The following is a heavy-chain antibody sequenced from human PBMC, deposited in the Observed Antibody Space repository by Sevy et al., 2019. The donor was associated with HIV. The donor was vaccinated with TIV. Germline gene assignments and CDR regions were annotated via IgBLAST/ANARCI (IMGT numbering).Heavy chain of an antibody. CDR1: GFTFSSYS. D-gene: IGHD2-2*01. Sequence: GGSLRLSCAASGFTFSSYSMNWVRQAPGKGLEWVSSISSSSSYIYYADSVKGRFTISRDNAKNSLYLQMNSLRAEDTGVYYCARESCSSTSCYAGNDYWGQGTLVTVSS. CDR3: ARESCSSTSCYAGNDY. J-gene: IGHJ4*02. CDR2: ISSSSSYI. V-gene: IGHV3-21*01.